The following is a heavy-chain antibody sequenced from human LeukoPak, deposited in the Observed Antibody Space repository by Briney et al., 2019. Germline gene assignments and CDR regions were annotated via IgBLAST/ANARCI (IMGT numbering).Heavy chain of an antibody. D-gene: IGHD6-19*01. J-gene: IGHJ6*03. CDR2: INHSGST. Sequence: SSETLSLTCAVYGGSFSGYYWSWIRQPPGKGLEWIGVINHSGSTNYNPSLKSRVTISVDTSKNQFSLKLSSVTAADTAVYYCARGAVAGTGYYYMDVWGKGTTVTVSS. CDR1: GGSFSGYY. V-gene: IGHV4-34*01. CDR3: ARGAVAGTGYYYMDV.